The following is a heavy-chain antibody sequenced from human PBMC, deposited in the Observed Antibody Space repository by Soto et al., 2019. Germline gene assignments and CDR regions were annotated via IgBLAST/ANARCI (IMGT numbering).Heavy chain of an antibody. Sequence: QVQLVHSGAEVKKPGASVKVSCEASGYSFTSYYMHWVRQAPGQGLEWMAMINPRDGSTTYAQKFQDRVTVTRDTSRSIDYLEVSSLRFDDTAVYYCARGSAVVTAVLAYWGQGTLITVSS. CDR1: GYSFTSYY. V-gene: IGHV1-46*01. D-gene: IGHD2-21*02. CDR2: INPRDGST. CDR3: ARGSAVVTAVLAY. J-gene: IGHJ4*02.